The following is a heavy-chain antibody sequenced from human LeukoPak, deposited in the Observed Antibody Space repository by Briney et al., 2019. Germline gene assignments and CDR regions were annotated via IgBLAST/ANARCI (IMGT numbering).Heavy chain of an antibody. CDR2: INPNSGGT. CDR1: GYTFTGYY. D-gene: IGHD1-26*01. CDR3: AIMWELRPRHPFDI. V-gene: IGHV1-2*06. Sequence: GASVKVSCKASGYTFTGYYMHWVRQAPGQGLEWMGRINPNSGGTNYAQKFQGRVTMTRDTSISTAYMELSRLRSDDTAVYYCAIMWELRPRHPFDIRGQGTMVTVSS. J-gene: IGHJ3*02.